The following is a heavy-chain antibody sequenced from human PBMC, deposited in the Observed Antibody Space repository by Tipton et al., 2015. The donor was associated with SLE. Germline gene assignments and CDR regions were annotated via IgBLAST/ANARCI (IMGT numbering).Heavy chain of an antibody. CDR1: GGSIGSGDYW. CDR2: IHYTENT. D-gene: IGHD1-26*01. CDR3: ARGGGSYYDY. Sequence: TLSLTCTVSGGSIGSGDYWWGWIRQSPGKGLEWIATIHYTENTYYNPSLKSRVTISIDTSNNQFSMRLTSVTAADTAVYYCARGGGSYYDYWGQGTLVTVSS. J-gene: IGHJ4*02. V-gene: IGHV4-39*07.